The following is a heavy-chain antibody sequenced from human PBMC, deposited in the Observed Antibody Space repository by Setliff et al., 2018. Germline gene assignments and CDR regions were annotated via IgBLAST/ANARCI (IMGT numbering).Heavy chain of an antibody. CDR3: TFARDGYDVFDI. CDR2: IRSKADSYAT. J-gene: IGHJ3*02. D-gene: IGHD5-18*01. V-gene: IGHV3-73*01. CDR1: GFTFSGSA. Sequence: PGGSLRLSCAASGFTFSGSAVYWVRQASGRGLEWVGRIRSKADSYATAYAASVKARFTISRDGSKNTAYLQVSSLKTEDTAVYYCTFARDGYDVFDIWGQGTMVTVSS.